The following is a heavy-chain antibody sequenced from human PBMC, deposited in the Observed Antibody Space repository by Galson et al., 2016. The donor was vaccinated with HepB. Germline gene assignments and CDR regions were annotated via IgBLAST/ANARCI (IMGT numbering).Heavy chain of an antibody. J-gene: IGHJ3*01. Sequence: SLRLSCAASGFTFSDYYMSWIRQAPGKGLEWISYISGSGTDIDYADSVKGRFTISRDNARSLLYLQMYSLRVEDTAVYYCARDPGEGDGGNWGAFDLWGQGTVVTVSS. CDR1: GFTFSDYY. V-gene: IGHV3-11*01. D-gene: IGHD4-23*01. CDR3: ARDPGEGDGGNWGAFDL. CDR2: ISGSGTDI.